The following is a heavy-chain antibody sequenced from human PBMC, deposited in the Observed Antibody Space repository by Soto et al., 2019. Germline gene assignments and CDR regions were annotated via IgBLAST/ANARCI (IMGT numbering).Heavy chain of an antibody. J-gene: IGHJ6*02. D-gene: IGHD2-15*01. V-gene: IGHV3-74*01. CDR3: AREVALRSYNYYYGMDV. Sequence: GGSLRLSCAASGFTFSNYWMHWVRQAPGKGLVWVSRINSDGSDPTYADSVRGRFTISRDNAKNTVYLQMNSLGVEDTAVYYCAREVALRSYNYYYGMDVWGQGT. CDR1: GFTFSNYW. CDR2: INSDGSDP.